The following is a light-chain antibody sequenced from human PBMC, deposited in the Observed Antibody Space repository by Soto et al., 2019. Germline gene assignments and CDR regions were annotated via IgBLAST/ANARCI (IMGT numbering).Light chain of an antibody. CDR3: SSYTTATTRV. Sequence: QSVLTQPASVSGSPGQSITISCTGTSSDVGAYNYVSWYQQHPGKAPKLMIFDVSNRPSGVSNRVSGSKSGNTASLTISGLQAEDEADYYCSSYTTATTRVFGGGTKLTVL. J-gene: IGLJ3*02. CDR2: DVS. CDR1: SSDVGAYNY. V-gene: IGLV2-14*01.